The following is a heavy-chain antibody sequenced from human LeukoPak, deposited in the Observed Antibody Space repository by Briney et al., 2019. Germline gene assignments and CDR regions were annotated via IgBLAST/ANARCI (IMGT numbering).Heavy chain of an antibody. V-gene: IGHV3-23*01. CDR3: AKDRGIAAAGTLNYFDY. J-gene: IGHJ4*02. CDR2: ISGSGGST. CDR1: GFTFSSYS. Sequence: GGSLRLSCAASGFTFSSYSMNWVRQAPGKGLEWVSAISGSGGSTYYADSVKGRFTISRDNSKNTLYLQMNSLRAEDTAVYYCAKDRGIAAAGTLNYFDYWGQGTLVTVSS. D-gene: IGHD6-13*01.